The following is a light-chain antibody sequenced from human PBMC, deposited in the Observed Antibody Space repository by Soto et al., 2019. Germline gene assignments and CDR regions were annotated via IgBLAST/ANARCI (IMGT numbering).Light chain of an antibody. CDR3: QQSYNTPSIT. CDR2: AAS. Sequence: DIQMTQSPSSLSASVGDRVTITFRASQSISTYLNWYQQKPGKAPKLLIYAASSLQSGVPSRFSGSGSGTDFTLTISSLQPEDSATYYCQQSYNTPSITFGQGTRLEIK. CDR1: QSISTY. J-gene: IGKJ5*01. V-gene: IGKV1-39*01.